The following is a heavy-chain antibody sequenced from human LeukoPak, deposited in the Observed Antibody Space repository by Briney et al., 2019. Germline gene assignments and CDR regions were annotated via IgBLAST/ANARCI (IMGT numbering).Heavy chain of an antibody. CDR2: IYTSGST. CDR1: GVSISSGSYY. CDR3: ASSDFWSGSVNY. D-gene: IGHD3-3*01. Sequence: SQTLSLTCTVSGVSISSGSYYWSWIRQPAGKGLEWIGRIYTSGSTNYNPSLKSRVTISVDTSKNQFSLKLSSVTAADTAVYYCASSDFWSGSVNYWGQGTLVTVSS. J-gene: IGHJ4*02. V-gene: IGHV4-61*02.